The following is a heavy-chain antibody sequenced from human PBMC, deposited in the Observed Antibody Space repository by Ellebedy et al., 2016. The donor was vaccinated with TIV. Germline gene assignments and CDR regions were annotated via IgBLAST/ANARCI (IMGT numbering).Heavy chain of an antibody. Sequence: GESLKISXAASGFTFSSYGMHWVRQAPGKGLEWVAVIWYDGSNKYYADSVKGRFTISRDNSKNTLYLQMNSLRAEDTAVYYCARDRLTFGGVIVIPGFMYWGQGTLVTVSS. CDR3: ARDRLTFGGVIVIPGFMY. V-gene: IGHV3-33*01. CDR2: IWYDGSNK. CDR1: GFTFSSYG. D-gene: IGHD3-16*02. J-gene: IGHJ4*02.